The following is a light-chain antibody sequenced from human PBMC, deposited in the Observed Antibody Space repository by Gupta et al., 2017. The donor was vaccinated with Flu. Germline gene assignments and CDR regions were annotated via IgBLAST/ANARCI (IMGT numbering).Light chain of an antibody. Sequence: QSALTQPASVSGPPGQSPTISCTGTSSEVGGYKYVSLYQHHPGKAPKLMIYEVRDRPSGVSNRFSGSKAGNTASLTIAGLQAEDEADYYCSSYSSSSAVVFGGGTKLTVL. CDR3: SSYSSSSAVV. V-gene: IGLV2-14*01. CDR2: EVR. CDR1: SSEVGGYKY. J-gene: IGLJ2*01.